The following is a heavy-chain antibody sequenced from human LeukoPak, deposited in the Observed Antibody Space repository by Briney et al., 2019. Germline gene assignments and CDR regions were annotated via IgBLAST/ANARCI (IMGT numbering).Heavy chain of an antibody. CDR1: GGSFSGYY. Sequence: SETLSLTCAVYGGSFSGYYWSWIRQPPGKGLEWIGSIYYSGSTYYNPSLKSRVTISVDTSKNQFSLKLSSVTAADTAVYYCAREVPALITIFGVVGFYFDYWGQGTLVTVSS. V-gene: IGHV4-34*01. D-gene: IGHD3-3*01. J-gene: IGHJ4*02. CDR3: AREVPALITIFGVVGFYFDY. CDR2: IYYSGST.